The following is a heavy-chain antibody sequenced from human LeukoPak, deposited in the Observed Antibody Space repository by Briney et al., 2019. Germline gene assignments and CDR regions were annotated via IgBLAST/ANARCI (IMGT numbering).Heavy chain of an antibody. D-gene: IGHD3-22*01. CDR3: ARGDRTDTYYYDSSGSRPFDY. CDR2: INHSGST. Sequence: SETLSLTCAVYGGSFSGYYGSWIRQPPGKGLEWIGEINHSGSTNHNPSLKSRVTISVDTSKNQFSLKLSSVTAADTAVYYCARGDRTDTYYYDSSGSRPFDYWGQGTLVTVSS. CDR1: GGSFSGYY. J-gene: IGHJ4*02. V-gene: IGHV4-34*01.